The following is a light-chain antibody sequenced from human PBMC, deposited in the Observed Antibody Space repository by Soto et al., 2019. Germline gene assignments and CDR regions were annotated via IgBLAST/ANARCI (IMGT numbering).Light chain of an antibody. CDR1: QSVSNN. Sequence: EIVMTHSPATLSLSPGERATLSCRASQSVSNNLAWYQQKPGQAPRLLIYGASTRATAIPARFSGSGSGTEFTLTISSVQSEDFAVYFCQQYDNWPYTFGQGTKLEIK. CDR3: QQYDNWPYT. J-gene: IGKJ2*01. V-gene: IGKV3-15*01. CDR2: GAS.